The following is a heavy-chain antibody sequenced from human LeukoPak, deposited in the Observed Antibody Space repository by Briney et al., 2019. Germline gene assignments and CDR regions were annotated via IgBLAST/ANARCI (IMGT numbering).Heavy chain of an antibody. CDR2: INHSGST. Sequence: SETLSLTCAVYGGSFSGYYWSWIRQPPGKGLEWIGEINHSGSTNYNPSLKSRVTIPVDTSKNQFSLKLSSVTAADTAVYYCARYGLYCSGGSCYSGYYFDYWGQGTLVTVSS. CDR3: ARYGLYCSGGSCYSGYYFDY. D-gene: IGHD2-15*01. J-gene: IGHJ4*02. V-gene: IGHV4-34*01. CDR1: GGSFSGYY.